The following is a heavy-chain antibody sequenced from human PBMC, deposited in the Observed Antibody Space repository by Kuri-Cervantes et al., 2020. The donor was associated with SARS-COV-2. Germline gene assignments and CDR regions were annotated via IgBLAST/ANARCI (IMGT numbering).Heavy chain of an antibody. J-gene: IGHJ3*02. Sequence: ASVKVSCKASGYTFTGYYMHWVRQAPGQGLEWMGWINPNSGGTNYAQRFQGRVTMTRDTSISTAYMELSRLRSDDTAVYYCARGRGIQWDAFDIWGQGTMVTVSS. CDR2: INPNSGGT. D-gene: IGHD5-12*01. CDR1: GYTFTGYY. CDR3: ARGRGIQWDAFDI. V-gene: IGHV1-2*02.